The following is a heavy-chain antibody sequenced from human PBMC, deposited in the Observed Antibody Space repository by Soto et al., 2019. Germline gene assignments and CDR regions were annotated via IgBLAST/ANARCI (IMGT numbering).Heavy chain of an antibody. D-gene: IGHD4-17*01. V-gene: IGHV4-59*08. CDR3: ARRYGDYFDF. J-gene: IGHJ4*02. CDR2: IYYSGST. CDR1: GGSISSYY. Sequence: SEXLSLTCTGSGGSISSYYWIWIRQPPGRGLEWIGYIYYSGSTNYNPSLKSRVTISVDTSKNQFSLKLSSVTAADTAVYYCARRYGDYFDFWGQGTLVTVS.